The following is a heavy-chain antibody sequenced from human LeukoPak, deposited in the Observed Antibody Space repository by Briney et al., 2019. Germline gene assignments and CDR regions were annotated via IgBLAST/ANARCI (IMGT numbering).Heavy chain of an antibody. D-gene: IGHD1-26*01. CDR3: VRQGGSPDWFDP. CDR2: MYYSGST. Sequence: SETLSLTCTVSGGSISSSSYYWGWIRQPPGKGLEWIGNMYYSGSTYYNPSLRSRVTISMDTSKNQFSLKLSSVTAADTAVYYCVRQGGSPDWFDPWGQGTLVTVSS. J-gene: IGHJ5*02. V-gene: IGHV4-39*01. CDR1: GGSISSSSYY.